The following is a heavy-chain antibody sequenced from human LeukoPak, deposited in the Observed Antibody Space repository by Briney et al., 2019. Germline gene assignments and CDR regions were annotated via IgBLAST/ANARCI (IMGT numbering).Heavy chain of an antibody. V-gene: IGHV4-61*02. J-gene: IGHJ4*02. CDR2: IYTSGST. D-gene: IGHD3-22*01. CDR3: AGDYYYDSSGYFDY. CDR1: GGSISSGSYY. Sequence: PSQTLSLTCTVSGGSISSGSYYWSWIRQPAGKGLEWIGRIYTSGSTNYNPSLKSRVTISVDTSKNQFSLKLSSVTAADTAVYYCAGDYYYDSSGYFDYWGQGTLVTVSS.